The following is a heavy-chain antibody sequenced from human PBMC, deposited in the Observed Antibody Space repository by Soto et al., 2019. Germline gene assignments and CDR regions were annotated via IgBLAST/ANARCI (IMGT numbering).Heavy chain of an antibody. CDR1: GFSFSSYA. CDR3: ARDMSGGTYNYYYGMDV. J-gene: IGHJ6*02. D-gene: IGHD1-26*01. V-gene: IGHV3-23*01. Sequence: PGGSLRLSCAASGFSFSSYAMTWVRQAPGRGLQWVSAISGSGSPTYYADSVKGRFTISRDNSKNTLYLQMNSLRAGDTAMYYCARDMSGGTYNYYYGMDVWGQGTTVTVSS. CDR2: ISGSGSPT.